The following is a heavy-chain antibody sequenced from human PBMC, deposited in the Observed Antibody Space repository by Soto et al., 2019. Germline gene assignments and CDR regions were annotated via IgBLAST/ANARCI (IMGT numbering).Heavy chain of an antibody. CDR2: ISGSGGST. D-gene: IGHD5-18*01. V-gene: IGHV3-23*01. CDR3: AKDRGYSYGYFDY. J-gene: IGHJ4*02. Sequence: LRLSCAASGFTFSSYAMSWVRQAPGKGLEWVSAISGSGGSTYYADSVKGRFTISRDNSKNTLYLQMNSLRAEDTAVYYCAKDRGYSYGYFDYWGQGTLVTVSS. CDR1: GFTFSSYA.